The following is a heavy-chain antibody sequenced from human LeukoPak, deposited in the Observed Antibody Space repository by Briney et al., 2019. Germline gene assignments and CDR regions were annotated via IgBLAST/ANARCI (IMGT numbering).Heavy chain of an antibody. CDR1: GGSISSYY. Sequence: PSETLSLTCTVSGGSISSYYWIWIRQPPGKGLEWIGYIYYSGSTNYNPSLKSRVTISVDTSKNQFSLKLSSVTAADTAVYYCARVASEGVDYWGQGTLVTDSS. D-gene: IGHD3-3*01. CDR3: ARVASEGVDY. CDR2: IYYSGST. J-gene: IGHJ4*02. V-gene: IGHV4-59*01.